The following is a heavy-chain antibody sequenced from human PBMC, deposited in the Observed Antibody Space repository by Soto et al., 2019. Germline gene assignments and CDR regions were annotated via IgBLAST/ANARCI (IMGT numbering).Heavy chain of an antibody. CDR2: INPSGGST. Sequence: GASVKVSCKASGYTFTSYYMHWVRQAPGQGLEWMGIINPSGGSTSYAQKFQGRVTMTRDTSTSTVYMELSSLRSEDTAVYYCARDRAGYSYGYMDYYCGMDVWGQGTTVTVSS. J-gene: IGHJ6*02. V-gene: IGHV1-46*01. CDR1: GYTFTSYY. CDR3: ARDRAGYSYGYMDYYCGMDV. D-gene: IGHD5-18*01.